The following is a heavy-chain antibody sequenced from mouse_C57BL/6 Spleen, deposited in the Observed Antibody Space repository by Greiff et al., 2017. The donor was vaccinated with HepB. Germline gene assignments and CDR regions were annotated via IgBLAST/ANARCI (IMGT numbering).Heavy chain of an antibody. V-gene: IGHV1-39*01. J-gene: IGHJ2*01. CDR2: INPNYGTT. D-gene: IGHD2-2*01. Sequence: EVQLQQSGAELVRPGASVTLSCKASGYSFTDYNMNWVKQSNGKSLEWIGVINPNYGTTSYNQKFKGKATLTVDQSSSTAYMQLNSLTSEDSAVYYCARDDWLRRGFYFDYWGQGTTLTVSS. CDR3: ARDDWLRRGFYFDY. CDR1: GYSFTDYN.